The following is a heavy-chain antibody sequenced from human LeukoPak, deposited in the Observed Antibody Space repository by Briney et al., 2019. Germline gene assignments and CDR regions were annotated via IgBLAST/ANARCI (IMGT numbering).Heavy chain of an antibody. CDR2: ISGSGGST. CDR1: GFTFSSYT. CDR3: AKTPRDDWLQSLI. D-gene: IGHD3-9*01. Sequence: GGSLRLSCAASGFTFSSYTMSWVRQAPGKGLEWVSAISGSGGSTYYADSVKGRFTISRDNSKNTLYLQMNSLRAEDTAVYYCAKTPRDDWLQSLIGGQGTLVTVSS. J-gene: IGHJ4*02. V-gene: IGHV3-23*01.